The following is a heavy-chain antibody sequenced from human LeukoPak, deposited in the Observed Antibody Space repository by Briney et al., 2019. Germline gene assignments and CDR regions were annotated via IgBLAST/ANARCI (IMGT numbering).Heavy chain of an antibody. CDR3: ARDSTSFFDNWGHSSYYLDV. CDR1: GFTFSSYW. Sequence: PGGSLRLFCAASGFTFSSYWMSWVRQAPGKGLEWVANIKHDGREKYFVDSVKDRFTISRDNARDSLYLQLNSLRAEDTAVYYCARDSTSFFDNWGHSSYYLDVWGKGTTVTVS. CDR2: IKHDGREK. V-gene: IGHV3-7*01. J-gene: IGHJ6*03. D-gene: IGHD7-27*01.